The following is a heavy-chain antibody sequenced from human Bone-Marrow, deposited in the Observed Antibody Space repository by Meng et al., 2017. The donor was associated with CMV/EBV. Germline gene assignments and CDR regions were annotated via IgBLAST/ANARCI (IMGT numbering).Heavy chain of an antibody. D-gene: IGHD6-13*01. J-gene: IGHJ4*02. CDR2: IYGSGGTT. V-gene: IGHV3-23*01. CDR3: ARGDSSTTWLVFDY. Sequence: GESLKISCVASGFIFNNYAMTWVRQTPGKGLEWVSTIYGSGGTTNYADSVKGRFTISRDDSRNTLYLQMNSLRVDDTAVFCCARGDSSTTWLVFDYWGLGTLVTVSS. CDR1: GFIFNNYA.